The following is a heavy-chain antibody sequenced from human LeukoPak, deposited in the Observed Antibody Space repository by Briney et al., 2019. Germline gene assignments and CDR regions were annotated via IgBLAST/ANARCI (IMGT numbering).Heavy chain of an antibody. V-gene: IGHV1-18*04. D-gene: IGHD2-2*01. J-gene: IGHJ4*02. Sequence: GASVKISCKASGYTFTTYGISWVRQAPGQGLEWMGWITGYNGVTNYAQKFQGRVTLTTDTSTSAAYMELRSLRSDDTAVYYCARQAACSSISCPLGYWGQGTLVTVSS. CDR2: ITGYNGVT. CDR1: GYTFTTYG. CDR3: ARQAACSSISCPLGY.